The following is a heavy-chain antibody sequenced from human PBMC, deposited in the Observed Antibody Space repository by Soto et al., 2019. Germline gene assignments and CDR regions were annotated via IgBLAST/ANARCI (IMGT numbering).Heavy chain of an antibody. Sequence: EVQLLESGGGLVQPGGSLRLSCAASGFTFSSYAMSWFRQTPGKGLEWVSAISGSGISTYYAGSVKGAFTISRDNSQDTLYPRMNSLRAEDTAGYYWGKKHGWSSGWDECAYWGPGSVVTVSS. CDR2: ISGSGIST. J-gene: IGHJ4*02. D-gene: IGHD6-19*01. V-gene: IGHV3-23*01. CDR3: GKKHGWSSGWDECAY. CDR1: GFTFSSYA.